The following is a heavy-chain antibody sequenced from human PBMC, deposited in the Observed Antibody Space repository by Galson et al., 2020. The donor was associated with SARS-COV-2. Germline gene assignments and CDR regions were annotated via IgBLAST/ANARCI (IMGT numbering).Heavy chain of an antibody. Sequence: GGSLRLSCAASGLTFSGYGMHWVRQAPGTGLEWVALIWHDGNKIYYADSVKGRFTISRDNSKNTLYLEMNSLRAEDTAVYYCAGLQTNWYFDYWGQGTLVTVSS. J-gene: IGHJ4*02. D-gene: IGHD1-1*01. CDR1: GLTFSGYG. CDR3: AGLQTNWYFDY. CDR2: IWHDGNKI. V-gene: IGHV3-33*01.